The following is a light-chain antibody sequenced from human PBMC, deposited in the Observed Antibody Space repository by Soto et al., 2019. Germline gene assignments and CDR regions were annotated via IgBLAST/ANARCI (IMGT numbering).Light chain of an antibody. CDR3: GTWDSSLGAGV. J-gene: IGLJ3*02. CDR2: DNS. CDR1: SSNIGNNY. Sequence: QSVLTQPPSVSAAPGQKVTISCSGSSSNIGNNYVSWYQHLPGTAPKLLIFDNSKRPSGIPDRFSGSRSGTSATLDITGLQTGDEADYYCGTWDSSLGAGVFGGGTQLTVL. V-gene: IGLV1-51*01.